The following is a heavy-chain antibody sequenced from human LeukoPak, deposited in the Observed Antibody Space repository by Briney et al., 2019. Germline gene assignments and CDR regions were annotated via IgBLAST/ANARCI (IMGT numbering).Heavy chain of an antibody. CDR1: GFTFRSYA. J-gene: IGHJ4*02. CDR2: ISGSGGST. V-gene: IGHV3-23*01. D-gene: IGHD3-22*01. Sequence: QSGGSLRLSCAASGFTFRSYAMSWVRQAPGKGLEWVSAISGSGGSTYYADSVKGRFTISRDNSNNTLYLQMNSLRAEDTAVYYCGREHESSGYCDSWGQGTLVTVSS. CDR3: GREHESSGYCDS.